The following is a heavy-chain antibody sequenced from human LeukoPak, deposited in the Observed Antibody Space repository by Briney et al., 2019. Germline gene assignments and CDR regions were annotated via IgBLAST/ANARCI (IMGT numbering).Heavy chain of an antibody. J-gene: IGHJ4*02. Sequence: GGSLRLSCAASGFTFSIYGMNWVCRAPGKGLEWVSSVSSGSTSISYADSVRGRFTISRDNAKNSLYLQMNSLRAEDAAVYYCARVPSNYWGQGTLVTVSS. CDR1: GFTFSIYG. CDR2: VSSGSTSI. CDR3: ARVPSNY. V-gene: IGHV3-21*01.